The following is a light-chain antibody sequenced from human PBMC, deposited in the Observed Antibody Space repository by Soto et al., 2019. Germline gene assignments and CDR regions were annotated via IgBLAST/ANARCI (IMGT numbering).Light chain of an antibody. CDR1: SSDVGSYNL. V-gene: IGLV2-23*02. CDR3: CSYAGSSPYV. J-gene: IGLJ1*01. CDR2: EVS. Sequence: ALTQPASVSGSPGQSITISCTGTSSDVGSYNLVSWYQQHPGKAPKLMIYEVSKRPSGVSNRFSGSKSGNTASLTISGLQAEDEADYYCCSYAGSSPYVFGTGTKVTVL.